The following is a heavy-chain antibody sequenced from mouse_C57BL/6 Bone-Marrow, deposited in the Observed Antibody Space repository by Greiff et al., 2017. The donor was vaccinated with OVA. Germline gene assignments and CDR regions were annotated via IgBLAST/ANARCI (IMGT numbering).Heavy chain of an antibody. CDR1: GFTFSSYG. J-gene: IGHJ2*01. CDR3: ARQGLVYFDY. CDR2: ISSGGSYT. V-gene: IGHV5-6*01. D-gene: IGHD3-3*01. Sequence: EVMLVESGGDLVKPGGSLKLSCAASGFTFSSYGMSWVRQTPDKRLEWVATISSGGSYTYYPDSVKGRFTSSRDNAKNTLYLQMSSLKSEDTAMYYCARQGLVYFDYWGQGTTLTVSS.